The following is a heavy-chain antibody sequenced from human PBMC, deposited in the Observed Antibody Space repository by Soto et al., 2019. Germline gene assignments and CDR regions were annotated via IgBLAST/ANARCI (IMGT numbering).Heavy chain of an antibody. Sequence: HPGGSLRLSCAVSGFTFSNYGMHWVRQAPGKGLEWVALTSYDGNNEYYTDSVKGRFTISRDNSKNTLFLQMNSPRPEDTAVYYCAKDKGVFNWATSYFDYWGQGALVTVSS. V-gene: IGHV3-30*18. D-gene: IGHD1-1*01. CDR1: GFTFSNYG. CDR3: AKDKGVFNWATSYFDY. J-gene: IGHJ4*02. CDR2: TSYDGNNE.